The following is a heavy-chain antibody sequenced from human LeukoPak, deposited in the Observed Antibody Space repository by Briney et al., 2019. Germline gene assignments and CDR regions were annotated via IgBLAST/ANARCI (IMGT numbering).Heavy chain of an antibody. D-gene: IGHD1-1*01. J-gene: IGHJ5*02. CDR3: ARVSPPGYTVERPEWFDP. CDR1: DGSISSYY. V-gene: IGHV4-4*07. Sequence: TSETLSLTCTVSDGSISSYYWSWIRQPAGKGLEWIGRIYTSGSTNYNPSLKSRVTMSVDTSKNQFSLKLSSVTAADTAVYYCARVSPPGYTVERPEWFDPWGQGTLVTVSS. CDR2: IYTSGST.